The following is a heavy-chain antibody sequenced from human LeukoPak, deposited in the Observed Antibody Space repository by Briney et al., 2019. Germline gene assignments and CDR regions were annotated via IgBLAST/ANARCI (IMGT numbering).Heavy chain of an antibody. CDR1: GYSISSGYY. Sequence: SETLSLTCTVSGYSISSGYYWGWIRQPPGKGLEWIGSIYHSGSTYYNPSLKSRLTISIDTSNNKFSLKLSSVTAADTAVYCCARMSGVGFSSPSGDVWGRGTLVTVSS. CDR2: IYHSGST. CDR3: ARMSGVGFSSPSGDV. V-gene: IGHV4-38-2*02. D-gene: IGHD6-19*01. J-gene: IGHJ2*01.